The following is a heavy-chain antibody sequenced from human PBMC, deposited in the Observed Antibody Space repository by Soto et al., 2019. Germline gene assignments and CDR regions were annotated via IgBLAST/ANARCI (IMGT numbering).Heavy chain of an antibody. J-gene: IGHJ6*02. CDR2: IYPGDSDT. Sequence: PGESLKISCKGSGYSFTSYWIGWVRQMPGKGLEWMGIIYPGDSDTRYSPSFQGQVTISADKSISTAYLQWSSLKASDTAMYYCARLLQFKINDFWSGFSSYYYYGMDVWGQGTTVTVSS. D-gene: IGHD3-3*01. CDR1: GYSFTSYW. CDR3: ARLLQFKINDFWSGFSSYYYYGMDV. V-gene: IGHV5-51*01.